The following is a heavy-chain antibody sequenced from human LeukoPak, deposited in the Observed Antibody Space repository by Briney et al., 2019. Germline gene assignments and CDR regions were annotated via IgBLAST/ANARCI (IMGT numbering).Heavy chain of an antibody. Sequence: ETLSLTCTVSGGSISSYYWSWIRQPPGKGLEWIGYIYYSGSTNYNPSLKSRVTISVDTSKNQFSLKLSSVTAADTAVYYCARETVAAGTGDCYYMDVWGKGTTVTISS. CDR2: IYYSGST. V-gene: IGHV4-59*01. D-gene: IGHD6-13*01. CDR3: ARETVAAGTGDCYYMDV. J-gene: IGHJ6*03. CDR1: GGSISSYY.